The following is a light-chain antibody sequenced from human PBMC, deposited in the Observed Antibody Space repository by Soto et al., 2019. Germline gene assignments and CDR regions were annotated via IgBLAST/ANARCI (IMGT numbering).Light chain of an antibody. Sequence: QSVLTQPPSVSGAPGQRVTISCTGSSSNIGAGYDVHWYQQLPGTAPKLLIYGNSNRPSGIPDRFSGSKSGTSSSLAGTGLQAEDEAYYYCQSYDSSLSGWVFGGGTKLTVL. V-gene: IGLV1-40*01. CDR2: GNS. CDR1: SSNIGAGYD. J-gene: IGLJ3*02. CDR3: QSYDSSLSGWV.